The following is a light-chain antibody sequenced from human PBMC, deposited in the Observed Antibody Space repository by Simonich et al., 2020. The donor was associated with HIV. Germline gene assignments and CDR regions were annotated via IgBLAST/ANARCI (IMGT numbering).Light chain of an antibody. Sequence: QSALTQPASVSGSPGQSITISCTGTSSDVGGYNYVSWYQQHPGKAPKLIIYDVSNRPSGVSYRFSASKSGNTASLTISGLQAEDEANYYCNSYSSSSTVIFGGGTWLTVL. CDR3: NSYSSSSTVI. CDR2: DVS. V-gene: IGLV2-14*03. CDR1: SSDVGGYNY. J-gene: IGLJ2*01.